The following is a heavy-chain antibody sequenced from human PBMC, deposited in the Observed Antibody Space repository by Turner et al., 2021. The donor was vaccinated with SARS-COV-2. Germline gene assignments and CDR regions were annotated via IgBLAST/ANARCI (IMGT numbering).Heavy chain of an antibody. V-gene: IGHV3-11*04. Sequence: HLVESGGGLVKPGGSLTLSCVAYGFSLSDYYMSWVRQAPGKGLEWLSYINSTGYIINSADSVKGRFTVSRDNAKNSLSLVMDSLRAEDTAVYYCARDGGDQSGGAFDIWGQGTMVTVSS. CDR3: ARDGGDQSGGAFDI. CDR1: GFSLSDYY. D-gene: IGHD2-21*01. J-gene: IGHJ3*02. CDR2: INSTGYII.